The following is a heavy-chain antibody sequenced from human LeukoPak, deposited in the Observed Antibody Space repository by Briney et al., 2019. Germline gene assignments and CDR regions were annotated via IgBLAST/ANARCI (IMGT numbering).Heavy chain of an antibody. CDR1: GYTLTELS. D-gene: IGHD3-16*02. Sequence: ASVKVSCKVSGYTLTELSMHWVRQAPGKGLQWMGGFDPEDGETIYAQKFQGRVTMTEDTSTDTAYMELSILRSEDTAVYYCATGYYDYVWGSYRYLYYFDYWGQGTLVTVSS. CDR3: ATGYYDYVWGSYRYLYYFDY. CDR2: FDPEDGET. V-gene: IGHV1-24*01. J-gene: IGHJ4*02.